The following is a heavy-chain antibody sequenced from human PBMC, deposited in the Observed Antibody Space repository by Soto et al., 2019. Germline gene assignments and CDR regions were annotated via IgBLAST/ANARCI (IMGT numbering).Heavy chain of an antibody. D-gene: IGHD5-18*01. CDR2: MIPIFGTA. Sequence: SVKVSCKASGGTFSSYAIRWVRQAPGQGLEWMGGMIPIFGTANYAQKFQGRVTITADESTSTAYMERSILRSEDTAVYYCASERRDVDTAMVAYYGMDVWGQGTTVTVSS. J-gene: IGHJ6*02. V-gene: IGHV1-69*13. CDR3: ASERRDVDTAMVAYYGMDV. CDR1: GGTFSSYA.